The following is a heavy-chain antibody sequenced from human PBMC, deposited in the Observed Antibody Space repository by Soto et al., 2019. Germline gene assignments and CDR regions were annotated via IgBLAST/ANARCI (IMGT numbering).Heavy chain of an antibody. Sequence: PAESLKLSCRGSGYTFINYWIGWVRQMPGKGLEWMGIIYPGDSETKYSPSFQGQVTISADKSISTAYLQWSRLKASDTAMYFCARQGSYYDSKSFGYWGQGTLVTVSS. J-gene: IGHJ4*02. V-gene: IGHV5-51*01. CDR3: ARQGSYYDSKSFGY. CDR1: GYTFINYW. CDR2: IYPGDSET. D-gene: IGHD3-22*01.